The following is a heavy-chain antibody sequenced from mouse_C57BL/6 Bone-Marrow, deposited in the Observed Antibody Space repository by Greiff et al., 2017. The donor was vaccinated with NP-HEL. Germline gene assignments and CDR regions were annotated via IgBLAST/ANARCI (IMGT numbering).Heavy chain of an antibody. CDR1: GYTFTSYG. CDR3: ARYSNYVGYAMDY. J-gene: IGHJ4*01. V-gene: IGHV1-81*01. D-gene: IGHD2-5*01. CDR2: IYPRSGNT. Sequence: QVQLQQSGAELARPGASVKLSCKASGYTFTSYGISWVKQRTGQGLEWIGEIYPRSGNTYYNEKFKGKATLTADKSSSTAYMELRSLTSEDSAVYFCARYSNYVGYAMDYWGQGTSVTVSS.